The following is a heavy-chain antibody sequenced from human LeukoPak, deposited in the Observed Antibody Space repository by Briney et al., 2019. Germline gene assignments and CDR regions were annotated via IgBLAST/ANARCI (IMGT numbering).Heavy chain of an antibody. CDR3: ARYCSSTTCYTRGGDY. D-gene: IGHD2-2*02. J-gene: IGHJ4*02. CDR2: IYDTGNT. V-gene: IGHV4-38-2*02. Sequence: SETLSLTCSGSGYSITSGYYWGWVRQPPGKGLAWIGSIYDTGNTFYDPPFNSRVTISVDTSKNQFALSLSSVTAADTAVYSCARYCSSTTCYTRGGDYWGQGTLVTVSS. CDR1: GYSITSGYY.